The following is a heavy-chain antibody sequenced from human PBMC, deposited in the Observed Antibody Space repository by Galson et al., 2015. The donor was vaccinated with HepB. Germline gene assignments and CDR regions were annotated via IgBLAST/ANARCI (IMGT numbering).Heavy chain of an antibody. CDR3: ARVDWGVISLDP. V-gene: IGHV3-74*01. CDR2: VNSDGTFT. Sequence: SLRLSCAASGFTFSSYWMHWVRQAPGKGLVWLSRVNSDGTFTTYADSVKGRFTISRDNAKNTLYLQMSSLTVEDTALYYCARVDWGVISLDPWGQGTLVTVSS. J-gene: IGHJ5*02. D-gene: IGHD2-21*01. CDR1: GFTFSSYW.